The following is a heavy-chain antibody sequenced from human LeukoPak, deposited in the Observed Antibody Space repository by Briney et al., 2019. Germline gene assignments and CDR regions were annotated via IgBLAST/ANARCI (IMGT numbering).Heavy chain of an antibody. CDR1: GGSISSSSYY. D-gene: IGHD3-10*01. CDR2: IYYSGST. V-gene: IGHV4-39*01. Sequence: PSETLSLTCTVSGGSISSSSYYWGWIRQPPGKGLEWIGSIYYSGSTYYNPSLKSRVTISVDTSKNQFSLKLSSVTAADTAVYYCARRITMVKRKGFDPWGQGTLVIVSS. J-gene: IGHJ5*02. CDR3: ARRITMVKRKGFDP.